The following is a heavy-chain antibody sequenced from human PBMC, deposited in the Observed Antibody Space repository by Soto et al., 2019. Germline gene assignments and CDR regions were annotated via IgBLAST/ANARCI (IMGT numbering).Heavy chain of an antibody. CDR2: IYPGDSDT. CDR1: GYSFTSYW. V-gene: IGHV5-51*01. D-gene: IGHD5-18*01. CDR3: AREGRSGYTFGDYYYFGMDV. J-gene: IGHJ6*02. Sequence: GESLKISCKGSGYSFTSYWIGWVRQMPGKGLECMGIIYPGDSDTRYSPSFQGQVTISADKSISTAYLQWSSLRAEDTAVYYCAREGRSGYTFGDYYYFGMDVWGQGTTVTVSS.